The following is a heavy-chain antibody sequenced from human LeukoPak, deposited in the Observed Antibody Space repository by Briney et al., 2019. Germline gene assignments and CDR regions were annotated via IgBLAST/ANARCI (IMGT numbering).Heavy chain of an antibody. Sequence: GGSLRLSCAASGFTFSDYYMSWIRQAPGKGLEWVSYISSSGSTIYYADSVKGRFTISRDNAKNSLYLQMNSLRAEDTALYYCARDVSMVRGVIIDYYYYYMDVWGKGTTVTVSS. CDR1: GFTFSDYY. CDR3: ARDVSMVRGVIIDYYYYYMDV. V-gene: IGHV3-11*01. J-gene: IGHJ6*03. D-gene: IGHD3-10*01. CDR2: ISSSGSTI.